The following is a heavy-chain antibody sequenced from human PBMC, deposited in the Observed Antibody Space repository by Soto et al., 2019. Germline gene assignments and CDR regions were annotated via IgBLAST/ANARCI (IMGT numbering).Heavy chain of an antibody. Sequence: ASVKVSCKASGGTFSSYAISWVRQAPGQGLEWMGGIIPIFGTANYAQKFQGRVTITADESTSTAYMELSSLRSEDTAVYYCARSYFFGYGGNFYFDYLGQGTLVTVSS. CDR3: ARSYFFGYGGNFYFDY. D-gene: IGHD2-21*02. CDR1: GGTFSSYA. J-gene: IGHJ4*02. V-gene: IGHV1-69*13. CDR2: IIPIFGTA.